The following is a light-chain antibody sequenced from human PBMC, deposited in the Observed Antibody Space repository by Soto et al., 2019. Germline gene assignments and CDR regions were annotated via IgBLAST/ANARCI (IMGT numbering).Light chain of an antibody. J-gene: IGKJ1*01. V-gene: IGKV3-20*01. Sequence: EIVLTQSPCTLSLSPGERATLSCRASQVVSSSYLAWYQQKPGQAPRLLIYGASSRATGIPDRFSGSGSGTDFTLTISRLAPEDFAVYYCQQYATSPWTFGQGTKVDIK. CDR1: QVVSSSY. CDR2: GAS. CDR3: QQYATSPWT.